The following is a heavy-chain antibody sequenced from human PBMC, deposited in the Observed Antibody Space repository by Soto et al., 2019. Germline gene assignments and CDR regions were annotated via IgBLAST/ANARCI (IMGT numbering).Heavy chain of an antibody. CDR3: ASASVAGTWRSDY. D-gene: IGHD6-19*01. J-gene: IGHJ4*02. Sequence: GGSLRLSCAASGFTFSSYSMNWVRQAPGKGLEWVSSISSSSSYIYYADSVKGRFTISRDNAKNSLYLQMNSLRAEDTAVYYCASASVAGTWRSDYWGQGTLVTVSS. CDR2: ISSSSSYI. V-gene: IGHV3-21*01. CDR1: GFTFSSYS.